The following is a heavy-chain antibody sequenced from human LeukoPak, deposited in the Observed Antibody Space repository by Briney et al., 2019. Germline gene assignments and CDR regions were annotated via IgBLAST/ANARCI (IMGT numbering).Heavy chain of an antibody. Sequence: SETLSLTCTVSGYSISSGYYWGWIRQPPGKGLEWIGSIYYSGSTYYNPSLKSRVTISVDTSKNQFSLKLSSVTAADTAVYYCARDPATAEGLGNFDYWGQGALVTVSS. CDR1: GYSISSGYY. V-gene: IGHV4-38-2*02. CDR2: IYYSGST. J-gene: IGHJ4*02. CDR3: ARDPATAEGLGNFDY. D-gene: IGHD2-2*01.